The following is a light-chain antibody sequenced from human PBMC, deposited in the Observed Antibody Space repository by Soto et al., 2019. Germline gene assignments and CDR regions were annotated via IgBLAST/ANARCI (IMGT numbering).Light chain of an antibody. CDR2: KVT. CDR1: SSDVGSYNL. CDR3: CSYAGSSNFYV. J-gene: IGLJ1*01. Sequence: QSVLTQPASVSGSPGQSITISCTGSSSDVGSYNLVSWYQQHPGKAPKLLIYKVTKRPSGVSNRFSGSKSGNTASLTISGLQAEDEADYYCCSYAGSSNFYVFGTGTKVTVL. V-gene: IGLV2-23*02.